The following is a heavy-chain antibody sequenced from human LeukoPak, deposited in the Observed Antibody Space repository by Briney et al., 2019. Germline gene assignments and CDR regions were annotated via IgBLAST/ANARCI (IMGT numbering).Heavy chain of an antibody. CDR1: GGSISSYY. CDR3: ARDGDSGWSLATYNWFDP. J-gene: IGHJ5*02. V-gene: IGHV4-4*07. D-gene: IGHD6-19*01. CDR2: IYTSGST. Sequence: SETLSLTCTVSGGSISSYYWSWIRQPAGKGLEWIGRIYTSGSTNYNPSLKSRVTMSVDTSKNQFSLKLSSVTAADTAVYYCARDGDSGWSLATYNWFDPWGQGTLVTVSS.